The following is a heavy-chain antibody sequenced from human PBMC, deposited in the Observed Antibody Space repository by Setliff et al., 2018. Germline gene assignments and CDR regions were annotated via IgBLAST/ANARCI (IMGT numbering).Heavy chain of an antibody. CDR3: ARSDYGDYFAWDSYGMDV. V-gene: IGHV5-51*01. J-gene: IGHJ6*02. CDR2: IYPGDSDT. D-gene: IGHD4-17*01. CDR1: GYSFTSYW. Sequence: ESLKISRKGSGYSFTSYWIAWVRQMPGKGLEWMGIIYPGDSDTRYSPSFQGQVTISADRSTRTAYLQWSSLKASDTAFYYCARSDYGDYFAWDSYGMDVWGQGTTVTVS.